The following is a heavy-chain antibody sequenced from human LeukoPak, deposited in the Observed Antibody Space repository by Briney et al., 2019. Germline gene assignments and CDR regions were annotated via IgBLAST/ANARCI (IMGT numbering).Heavy chain of an antibody. CDR3: ARDRAYCSGGSCYDDAFDI. CDR1: GGSISSGSYY. CDR2: IYHSGST. D-gene: IGHD2-15*01. J-gene: IGHJ3*02. V-gene: IGHV4-61*02. Sequence: ASQTLSLTCTVSGGSISSGSYYWSWIRQPAGKGLEWIRSIYHSGSTYYNPSLKSRVTISVDTSKNQFSLKLSSVTAADTAVYYCARDRAYCSGGSCYDDAFDIWGQGTMVTASS.